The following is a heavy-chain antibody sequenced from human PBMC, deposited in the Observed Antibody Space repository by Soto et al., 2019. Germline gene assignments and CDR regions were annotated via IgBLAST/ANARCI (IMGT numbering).Heavy chain of an antibody. CDR1: GGSFSGYY. Sequence: SETLSLTCAVYGGSFSGYYWSWIRQPPGKGLEWIGEINHSGSTNYNPSLKSRVTISVDTSKNQFSLKLSSVTAADTAVYYCAREGVIVGATGYYYGMDVWGQGTTVTVSS. J-gene: IGHJ6*02. D-gene: IGHD1-26*01. V-gene: IGHV4-34*01. CDR3: AREGVIVGATGYYYGMDV. CDR2: INHSGST.